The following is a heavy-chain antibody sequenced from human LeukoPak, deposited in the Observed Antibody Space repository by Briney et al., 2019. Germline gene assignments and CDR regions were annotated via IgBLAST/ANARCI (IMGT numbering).Heavy chain of an antibody. CDR3: ARGKQWLLPQVNYYGMDV. J-gene: IGHJ6*02. CDR2: IYHSGST. CDR1: GYSISSGYY. V-gene: IGHV4-38-2*02. Sequence: PSETLSLTCTVSGYSISSGYYWGWIRQPPGKGLEWIGSIYHSGSTYYNPSLKSRVTISVDTSKNQFSLKLSSVTAADTAVYYCARGKQWLLPQVNYYGMDVWGQGTTVTVSS. D-gene: IGHD6-19*01.